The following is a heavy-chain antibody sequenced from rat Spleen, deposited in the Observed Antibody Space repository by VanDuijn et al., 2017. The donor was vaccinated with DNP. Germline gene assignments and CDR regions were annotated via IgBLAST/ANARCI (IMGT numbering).Heavy chain of an antibody. CDR1: GYSVTSNY. V-gene: IGHV3-1*01. J-gene: IGHJ2*01. Sequence: EVQLQESGPGLVKPSQSLSLTCSVTGYSVTSNYWAWIRNFPGNKMEWIGHISYSGSTTYKPSLKSRISITSDTSKNQFFLQVNSVTTDDTATYYCTRGDILRSFDYWGQGVMVTVSS. CDR2: ISYSGST. D-gene: IGHD1-6*01. CDR3: TRGDILRSFDY.